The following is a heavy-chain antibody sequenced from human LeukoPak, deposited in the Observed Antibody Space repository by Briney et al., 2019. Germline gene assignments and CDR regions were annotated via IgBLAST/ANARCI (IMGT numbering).Heavy chain of an antibody. CDR1: GFSTSTYS. D-gene: IGHD3-10*01. V-gene: IGHV3-48*01. CDR3: ARDGPLAGAGDFDY. Sequence: PGGSLRLSCAASGFSTSTYSMGWVRQAPGKGLEWVSYIGSTSIYADSVKGRFTISRDNAKNSLYLQMNSLRAEDTAVYYCARDGPLAGAGDFDYWGQGTPVTVSS. J-gene: IGHJ4*02. CDR2: IGSTSI.